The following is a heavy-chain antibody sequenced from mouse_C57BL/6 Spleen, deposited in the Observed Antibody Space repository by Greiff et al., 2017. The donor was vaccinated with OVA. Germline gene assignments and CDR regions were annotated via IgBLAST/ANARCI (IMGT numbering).Heavy chain of an antibody. CDR3: ARRDSNYLDY. CDR1: GFTFSSYG. D-gene: IGHD2-5*01. CDR2: ISSGGSYT. Sequence: EVQLVESGGDLVKPGGSLKLSCAASGFTFSSYGMSWVRQTQDKRLEWVATISSGGSYTYYPDSVKGRFTISRDNAKNTLYLQMSSLKSEDTAMYYCARRDSNYLDYWGQGTTLTVSS. V-gene: IGHV5-6*01. J-gene: IGHJ2*01.